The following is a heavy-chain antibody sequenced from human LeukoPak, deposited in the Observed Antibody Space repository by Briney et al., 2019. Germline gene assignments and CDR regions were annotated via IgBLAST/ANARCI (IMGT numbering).Heavy chain of an antibody. CDR3: ARDLERFDY. CDR2: IYPRDGST. D-gene: IGHD1-1*01. Sequence: VSVKVSCKASGYTFTSNYIHWVRQAPGQGLEWMGMIYPRDGSTSYAQKFQGRFTVTRDTSTSTAHMELSGLRSEDTAVYYCARDLERFDYWGQGTLVTVST. V-gene: IGHV1-46*01. J-gene: IGHJ4*02. CDR1: GYTFTSNY.